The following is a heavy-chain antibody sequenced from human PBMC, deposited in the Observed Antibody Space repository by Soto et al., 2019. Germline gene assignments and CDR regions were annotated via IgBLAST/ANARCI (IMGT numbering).Heavy chain of an antibody. CDR2: IHSSGST. J-gene: IGHJ6*02. Sequence: SETLSLTCTVSGVSISSFYWSWIWQPAGKGLEWIGRIHSSGSTNQNPSLKSRVTMSVDTSNNQLSLKVSSVTAADTAVYYCALVAARRSSGMDVWGQGTTVTVSS. CDR1: GVSISSFY. CDR3: ALVAARRSSGMDV. V-gene: IGHV4-4*07. D-gene: IGHD6-6*01.